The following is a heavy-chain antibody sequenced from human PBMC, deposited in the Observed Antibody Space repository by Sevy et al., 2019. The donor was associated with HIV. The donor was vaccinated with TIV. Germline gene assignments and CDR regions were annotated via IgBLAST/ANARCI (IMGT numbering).Heavy chain of an antibody. CDR3: ARGGDSTSFYGGNFYYGMDV. Sequence: GRSLRLSCAASGFTFSIHSMHWVRQAPDRGLEWVAVTSNDGNTKFYADSVKGRFTMSRDNSKNTLYLQMNSLRAEDTAVYYCARGGDSTSFYGGNFYYGMDVWGQGTTVTVSS. J-gene: IGHJ6*02. V-gene: IGHV3-30-3*01. CDR1: GFTFSIHS. CDR2: TSNDGNTK. D-gene: IGHD2-2*01.